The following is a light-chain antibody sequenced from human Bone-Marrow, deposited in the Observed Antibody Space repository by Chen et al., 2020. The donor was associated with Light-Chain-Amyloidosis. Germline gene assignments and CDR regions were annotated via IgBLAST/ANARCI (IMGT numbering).Light chain of an antibody. CDR1: QTISSNY. CDR2: GSS. Sequence: EIVLTQSPGTLSLSPGDGANPSCRASQTISSNYLTWYQQKFGQAPRLLIYGSSSRATGLPDRFTGSGSGTDFTLTINRLEPEDFAMYYCQQYGTSPLTVGGGTKVEIK. J-gene: IGKJ4*01. CDR3: QQYGTSPLT. V-gene: IGKV3-20*01.